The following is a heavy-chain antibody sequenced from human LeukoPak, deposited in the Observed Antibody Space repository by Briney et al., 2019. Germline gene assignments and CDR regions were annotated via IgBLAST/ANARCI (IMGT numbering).Heavy chain of an antibody. Sequence: GRSLRLSCTASGFTFGEYAVTWVREAPGKGLEWVSVIYSDGSTFYADSVTGRFTISRDNAKNTLYLQMMSLRAEDTAVYYCARGTWDCWGQGTLVTVSS. CDR2: IYSDGST. CDR3: ARGTWDC. J-gene: IGHJ4*02. V-gene: IGHV3-53*01. CDR1: GFTFGEYA.